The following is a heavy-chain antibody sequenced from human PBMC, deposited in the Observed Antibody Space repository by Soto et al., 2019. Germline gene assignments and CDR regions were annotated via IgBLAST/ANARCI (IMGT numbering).Heavy chain of an antibody. CDR2: RAPTASST. D-gene: IGHD1-26*01. Sequence: GASLKISCKASASSFTRMWISWVRQMPGKGMEWMGRRAPTASSTNSPPSFQGHVTISVDKSSSTAYVQWSSLKASDTPMYSCATPLPPSGSSFFSWFDPWGQGTLVTVSS. J-gene: IGHJ5*02. V-gene: IGHV5-10-1*01. CDR3: ATPLPPSGSSFFSWFDP. CDR1: ASSFTRMW.